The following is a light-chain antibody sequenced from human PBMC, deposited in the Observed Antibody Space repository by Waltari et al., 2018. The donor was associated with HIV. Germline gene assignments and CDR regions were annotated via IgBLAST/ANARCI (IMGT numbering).Light chain of an antibody. J-gene: IGLJ2*01. Sequence: QSALTQPASVSGSPGQSITISCTGTSSDVGCYDCISWYQQHPDKAPRLIIYEVTNRPSGVSNRVFGSKSANTASLTISGLQADDEADYYCSYTGTNSLHFGGGTKVTVL. CDR3: CSYTGTNSLH. CDR2: EVT. CDR1: SSDVGCYDC. V-gene: IGLV2-14*01.